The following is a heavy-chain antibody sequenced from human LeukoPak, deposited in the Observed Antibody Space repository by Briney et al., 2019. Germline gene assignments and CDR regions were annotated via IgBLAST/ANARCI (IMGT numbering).Heavy chain of an antibody. D-gene: IGHD3-22*01. CDR3: AEVGSGYNGPDY. J-gene: IGHJ4*02. CDR2: ISGSGGST. Sequence: GGSLRLSCAASGFTFSSYAMSWVRQAPGKGLEWVSAISGSGGSTYYADSVKGRFTISRDNSKNTLYLQMNSLRAEDTAVYYCAEVGSGYNGPDYWGQGTLVTVSS. CDR1: GFTFSSYA. V-gene: IGHV3-23*01.